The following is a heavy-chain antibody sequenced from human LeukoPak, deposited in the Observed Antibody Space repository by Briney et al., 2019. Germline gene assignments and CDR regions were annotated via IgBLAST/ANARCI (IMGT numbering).Heavy chain of an antibody. Sequence: PGGSLRLSCAASGFTFSSYWMSWVRHAPGKGLEWVSSISTSSSYIYYADSVKGRFTISRDNAKNSLYLQMNSLRVEDTAVYSCARGADGVSSNSRGWFDPWGQGTLVTVSS. CDR1: GFTFSSYW. D-gene: IGHD2-15*01. CDR3: ARGADGVSSNSRGWFDP. J-gene: IGHJ5*02. CDR2: ISTSSSYI. V-gene: IGHV3-21*01.